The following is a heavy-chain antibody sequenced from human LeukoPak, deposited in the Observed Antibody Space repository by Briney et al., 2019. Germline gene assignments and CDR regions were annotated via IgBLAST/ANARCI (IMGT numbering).Heavy chain of an antibody. Sequence: GRSLRLSCAASGFTFDDYAMHCVRQAPGKGLEWVSAISGSGGSTYYADSVKGRFTISRDNSKNTLYLQMNSLRAEDTAVYYCAKDLNYFPDAFDIWGQGTMVTVSS. CDR2: ISGSGGST. CDR1: GFTFDDYA. CDR3: AKDLNYFPDAFDI. J-gene: IGHJ3*02. D-gene: IGHD3-10*01. V-gene: IGHV3-23*01.